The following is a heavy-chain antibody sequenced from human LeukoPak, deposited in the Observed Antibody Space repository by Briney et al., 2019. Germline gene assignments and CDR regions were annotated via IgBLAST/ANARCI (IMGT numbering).Heavy chain of an antibody. CDR1: GFILNNYG. D-gene: IGHD2-21*02. CDR3: AKDWAPYCGGDCYFNY. Sequence: PGRSLRLSCAASGFILNNYGMHWVRQAPGKGLEWVAVISYDGSNKNYADSVKGRFTISRDSSKNTVYLQMNSLRVEDTAVYYCAKDWAPYCGGDCYFNYWGQGTLVTVSS. J-gene: IGHJ4*02. CDR2: ISYDGSNK. V-gene: IGHV3-30*18.